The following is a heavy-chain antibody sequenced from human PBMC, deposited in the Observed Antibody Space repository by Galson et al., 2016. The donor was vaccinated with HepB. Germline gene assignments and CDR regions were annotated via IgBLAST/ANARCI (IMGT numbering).Heavy chain of an antibody. J-gene: IGHJ4*02. Sequence: SVKVSCKASGYNLTNFYIHWVRQAPGQGLEWMGIINPSEGGTTYAQRFQGRVTMTSDTSTSTVYLELSSLRSEDTAVYYSATPHSWPYYFDYWGQGTLVTVSS. CDR1: GYNLTNFY. CDR3: ATPHSWPYYFDY. D-gene: IGHD1-26*01. CDR2: INPSEGGT. V-gene: IGHV1-46*01.